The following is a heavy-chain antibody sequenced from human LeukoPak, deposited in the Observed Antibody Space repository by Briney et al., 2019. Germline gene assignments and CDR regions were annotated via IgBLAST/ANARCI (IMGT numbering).Heavy chain of an antibody. CDR2: IWYDGSNK. Sequence: PGGSLRLSCAASGFTFSSYGMHWVRQAPGKGLEWVAVIWYDGSNKYYADSVKGRFTISRDNSENTLYLQMNSLRAEDTAVYYCAREDNDSSGYYYFFDYWGQGTLVTVSS. J-gene: IGHJ4*02. CDR3: AREDNDSSGYYYFFDY. CDR1: GFTFSSYG. D-gene: IGHD3-22*01. V-gene: IGHV3-33*01.